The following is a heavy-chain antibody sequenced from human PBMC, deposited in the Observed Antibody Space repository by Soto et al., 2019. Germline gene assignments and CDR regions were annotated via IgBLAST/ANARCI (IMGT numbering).Heavy chain of an antibody. J-gene: IGHJ6*03. V-gene: IGHV1-2*02. D-gene: IGHD5-12*01. CDR2: MNPNSGDT. CDR1: GYRFSDYY. CDR3: ARESGGATATLDYYYFYIDV. Sequence: QVQLVQSGAEVKKPGASVTVSCKASGYRFSDYYLHWVRQAPGQGPEWTGWMNPNSGDTKYAQKFKGRVTMTRDTSVRTAFMELNWLKSDDTAVYYCARESGGATATLDYYYFYIDVWGIGTTVTVSS.